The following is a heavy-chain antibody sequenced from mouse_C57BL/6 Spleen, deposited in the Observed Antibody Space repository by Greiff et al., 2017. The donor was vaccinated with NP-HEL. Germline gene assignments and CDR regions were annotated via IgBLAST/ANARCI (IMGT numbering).Heavy chain of an antibody. D-gene: IGHD2-4*01. Sequence: QDQLQQPGAELVKPGASVKLSCKASGYTFTSYWMHWVKQRPGQGLEWIGMIHPNSGSTNYNEKFKSKATLTVDKSSSTAYMQLSSLTSEDSAVYYCARSGDLYYDYENWFAYWGQGTLVTVSA. V-gene: IGHV1-64*01. CDR1: GYTFTSYW. CDR2: IHPNSGST. CDR3: ARSGDLYYDYENWFAY. J-gene: IGHJ3*01.